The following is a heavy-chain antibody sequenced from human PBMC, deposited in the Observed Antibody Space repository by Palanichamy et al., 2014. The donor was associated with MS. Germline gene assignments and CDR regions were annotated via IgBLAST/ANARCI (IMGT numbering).Heavy chain of an antibody. D-gene: IGHD3-16*01. CDR1: GFTVSSNY. J-gene: IGHJ6*02. CDR3: ARIEAGYDWENNMDV. CDR2: LYSGGST. V-gene: IGHV3-53*01. Sequence: EVQLVESGGGLIQPGGSLRLSCAASGFTVSSNYMSWVRQAPGKGLEWVSVLYSGGSTYYADSVKGRFTISRDNSNNTLYLQMNSLRAEDTAVYYCARIEAGYDWENNMDVWGQGTTVTVSS.